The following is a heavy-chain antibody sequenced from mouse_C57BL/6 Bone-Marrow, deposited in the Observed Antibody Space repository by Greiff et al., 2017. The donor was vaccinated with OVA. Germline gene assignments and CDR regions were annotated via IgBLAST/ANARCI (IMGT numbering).Heavy chain of an antibody. CDR2: IWSDGST. J-gene: IGHJ1*03. Sequence: VKLMESGPGLVAPSQRLSITCTVSGFSLTSYGVHWVRQPPGKGLEWLVVIWSDGSTTYNSALKSRLSISKDNSKSQVFLKMNSLQTDDTAMYSCARHKDWYFDVWGTGTTVTVSS. V-gene: IGHV2-6-1*01. CDR1: GFSLTSYG. CDR3: ARHKDWYFDV.